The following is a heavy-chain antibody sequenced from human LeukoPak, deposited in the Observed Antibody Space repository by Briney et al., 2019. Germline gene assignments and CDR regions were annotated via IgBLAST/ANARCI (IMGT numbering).Heavy chain of an antibody. CDR1: GFTFSSYG. Sequence: PGGSLRLSCAASGFTFSSYGMHWVRQAPGKGLVWVAVISYDGSNKYYADSVKGCFTISRDNSKNTLYLQMNSLRAEDTAVYYCAKDHSGYDPPYYYYGMDVWGQGTTVTVSS. CDR3: AKDHSGYDPPYYYYGMDV. CDR2: ISYDGSNK. D-gene: IGHD5-12*01. J-gene: IGHJ6*02. V-gene: IGHV3-30*18.